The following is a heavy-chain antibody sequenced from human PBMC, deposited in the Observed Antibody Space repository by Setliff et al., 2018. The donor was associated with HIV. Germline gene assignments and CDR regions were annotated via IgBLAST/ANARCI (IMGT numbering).Heavy chain of an antibody. CDR3: ARGSGSY. V-gene: IGHV3-7*01. CDR1: RFTFSQYW. Sequence: PGGSLRLSCGASRFTFSQYWISWARQAPGKGLEWVANIDQDESEKYYVDSVKGRFTISRDNAKKSLYLQMNSLRPEDTAVYYCARGSGSYWGQGTLVTVSS. D-gene: IGHD1-26*01. J-gene: IGHJ4*02. CDR2: IDQDESEK.